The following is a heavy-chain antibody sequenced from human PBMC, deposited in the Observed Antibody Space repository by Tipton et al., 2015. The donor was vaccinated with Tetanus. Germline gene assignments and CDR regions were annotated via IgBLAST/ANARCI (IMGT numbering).Heavy chain of an antibody. CDR1: GIDFNRYG. Sequence: SLRLSCAASGIDFNRYGMHWVRQAPGKGLEWLAVTWYDGRNIYVADSVKGRFTISGDTSENSVYLQLNSLRAEDTALYYCAKGRTVVGVGRRNNNWFDPWGQGTLVTVSS. CDR3: AKGRTVVGVGRRNNNWFDP. V-gene: IGHV3-33*06. J-gene: IGHJ5*02. CDR2: TWYDGRNI. D-gene: IGHD2-8*01.